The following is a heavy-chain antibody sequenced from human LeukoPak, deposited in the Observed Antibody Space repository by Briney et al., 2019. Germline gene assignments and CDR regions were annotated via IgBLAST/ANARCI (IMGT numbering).Heavy chain of an antibody. CDR3: ARATTYGDADY. Sequence: SETLSLTCTVSGGSISSYYCSWIRQPPGKGLEWIGYMYSSGTTNYNPSLKSRVTISVDTSKNQFSLTLSSVTAADTAVYYCARATTYGDADYWGQGTLVTVSS. D-gene: IGHD4-17*01. J-gene: IGHJ4*02. CDR1: GGSISSYY. CDR2: MYSSGTT. V-gene: IGHV4-59*01.